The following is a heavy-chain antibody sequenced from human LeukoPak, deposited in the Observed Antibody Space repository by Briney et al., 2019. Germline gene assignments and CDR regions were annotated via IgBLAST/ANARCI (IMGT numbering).Heavy chain of an antibody. CDR3: AKGHEDIVVVVAAARVFDY. D-gene: IGHD2-15*01. J-gene: IGHJ4*02. Sequence: PGGSLRLSCAASGFTFSSYGMHWVRQASGKGLEWVAVISYDGSNKYYADSVKGRFTISRDNSKNTLYLQMNSLRAEDTAVYYCAKGHEDIVVVVAAARVFDYWGQGTLVTVSS. CDR1: GFTFSSYG. CDR2: ISYDGSNK. V-gene: IGHV3-30*18.